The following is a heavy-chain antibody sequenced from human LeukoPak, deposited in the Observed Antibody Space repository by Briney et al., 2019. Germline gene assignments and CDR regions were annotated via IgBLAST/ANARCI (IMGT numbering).Heavy chain of an antibody. CDR3: AKEGAVAGTVDY. CDR1: GFTFSNYA. J-gene: IGHJ4*02. V-gene: IGHV3-23*01. CDR2: IIGSGGST. D-gene: IGHD6-19*01. Sequence: PGGSLRLSRAASGFTFSNYAMTWVRQAPGKGLEWVSAIIGSGGSTYYADSVKGRFTISRDNSRNTLYLQMNSLRVDDTAVYYCAKEGAVAGTVDYWGQGTLVTVSS.